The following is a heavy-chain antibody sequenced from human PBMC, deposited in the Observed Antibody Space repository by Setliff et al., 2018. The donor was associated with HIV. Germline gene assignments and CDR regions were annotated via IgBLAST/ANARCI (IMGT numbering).Heavy chain of an antibody. D-gene: IGHD6-25*01. CDR3: AREIAAPQGFDY. CDR2: IDWDADK. CDR1: GFSLSTSGVL. V-gene: IGHV2-70*04. J-gene: IGHJ4*02. Sequence: SGPTLVNPTQTLTLTCTFSGFSLSTSGVLVGWIRLPPGKALEWLARIDWDADKFYATSLKTRLTISKDTSKDQVVLTMTNMDPVDTATYYCAREIAAPQGFDYWGQGTLVTVSS.